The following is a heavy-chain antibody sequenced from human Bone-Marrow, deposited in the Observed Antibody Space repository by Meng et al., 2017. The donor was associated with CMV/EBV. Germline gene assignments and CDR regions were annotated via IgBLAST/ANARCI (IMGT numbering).Heavy chain of an antibody. D-gene: IGHD5-18*01. CDR1: GGSISSGDYY. V-gene: IGHV4-31*03. Sequence: SETLSLTCTVSGGSISSGDYYWNWIRQHPGKGLEWIGYIYYSGSTYYNPSLKSRVTISIDTSKNQFSLKLSSVTAADTDVYYCARVGVDTAMGHFDYWGQGTLVTVSS. J-gene: IGHJ4*02. CDR3: ARVGVDTAMGHFDY. CDR2: IYYSGST.